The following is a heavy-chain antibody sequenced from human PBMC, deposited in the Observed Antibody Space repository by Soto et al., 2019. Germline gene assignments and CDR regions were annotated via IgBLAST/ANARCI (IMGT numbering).Heavy chain of an antibody. J-gene: IGHJ4*02. V-gene: IGHV3-30*18. D-gene: IGHD3-10*01. Sequence: PGGSLRLSCAASGFTFSSYSMNWVRQAPGKGLEWVAVTSYDGSNKYHADSVKGRFTISRDNSKNTLYLQMNSLRAEDTAVYYCAKDLQLENLWFGELFRWGQGTLVTVSS. CDR2: TSYDGSNK. CDR3: AKDLQLENLWFGELFR. CDR1: GFTFSSYS.